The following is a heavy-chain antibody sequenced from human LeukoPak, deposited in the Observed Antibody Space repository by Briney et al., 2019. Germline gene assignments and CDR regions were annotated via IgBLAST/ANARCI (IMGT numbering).Heavy chain of an antibody. D-gene: IGHD2-2*01. Sequence: ASVKVSCKASGGTFSSYAISWVRQAPGQGLEWMGGIIPIFGTANYAQKFQGRVTITADGYTSTAYMELNGLRSDGTAVYYCARDHCSSTSCYYRTDPPFDPWGQGTLVTVSS. J-gene: IGHJ5*02. CDR3: ARDHCSSTSCYYRTDPPFDP. CDR2: IIPIFGTA. V-gene: IGHV1-69*01. CDR1: GGTFSSYA.